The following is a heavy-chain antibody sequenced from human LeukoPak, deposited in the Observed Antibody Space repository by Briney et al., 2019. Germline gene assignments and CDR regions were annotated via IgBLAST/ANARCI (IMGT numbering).Heavy chain of an antibody. V-gene: IGHV4-39*07. Sequence: NPSETLSLTCTVSGGSISSSSYYWGWIRQPPGKGLEWIGSIYYSGSTYYNPSLKSRVTISVDTSKNQFSLKLSSVTAADTAVYYCGKVGIAAAGGQVDYGMDVWGQGTTVTVSS. CDR3: GKVGIAAAGGQVDYGMDV. CDR1: GGSISSSSYY. D-gene: IGHD6-13*01. CDR2: IYYSGST. J-gene: IGHJ6*02.